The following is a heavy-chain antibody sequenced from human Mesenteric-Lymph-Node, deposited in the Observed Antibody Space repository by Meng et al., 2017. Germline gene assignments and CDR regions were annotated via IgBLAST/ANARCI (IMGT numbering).Heavy chain of an antibody. V-gene: IGHV3-21*03. CDR1: GFTFSRYS. J-gene: IGHJ4*02. CDR3: ARNVRLRDGYNSDY. D-gene: IGHD5-24*01. Sequence: ELQLVESGGGLVKPGGSLSLSCAASGFTFSRYSMYWVRQTSGKGLEWVSSISRCSSYIYYADSVKGRFTISRDNAKNSLYLQMNSLRAEDTAVYYCARNVRLRDGYNSDYWGQGTLVTVSS. CDR2: ISRCSSYI.